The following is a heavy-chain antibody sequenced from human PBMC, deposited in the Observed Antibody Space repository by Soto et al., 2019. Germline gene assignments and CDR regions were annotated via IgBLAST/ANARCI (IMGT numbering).Heavy chain of an antibody. J-gene: IGHJ4*02. D-gene: IGHD2-21*02. V-gene: IGHV3-53*01. CDR1: GFTVSSNY. CDR2: IYSGGST. CDR3: ARTGRVALAYCGGDCPNPLYY. Sequence: EVQLVESGGGLIQPGGSLRLSCAASGFTVSSNYMSWVRQAPGKGLEWVSVIYSGGSTYYADSVKGRFTISRDNSMYTLYLKINSLRAEDTAVYYCARTGRVALAYCGGDCPNPLYYWGQGTLVTVSS.